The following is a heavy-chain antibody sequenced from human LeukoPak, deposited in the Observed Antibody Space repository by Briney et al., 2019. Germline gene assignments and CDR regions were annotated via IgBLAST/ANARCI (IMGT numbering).Heavy chain of an antibody. D-gene: IGHD6-6*01. V-gene: IGHV3-7*01. Sequence: PGGSLRLSCAASGFTFSRYWMTWVRQAPGKGLEWVANLNQDGTEKFDADSVKGRFTISRDNPKNSPYLQMNSLRAEDTAVYFCARIGYSSSSLDYRGQGTLVTVSS. CDR3: ARIGYSSSSLDY. CDR2: LNQDGTEK. CDR1: GFTFSRYW. J-gene: IGHJ4*02.